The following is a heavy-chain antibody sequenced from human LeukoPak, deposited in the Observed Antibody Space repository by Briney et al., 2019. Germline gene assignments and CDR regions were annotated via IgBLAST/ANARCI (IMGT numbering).Heavy chain of an antibody. V-gene: IGHV3-23*01. D-gene: IGHD5-12*01. J-gene: IGHJ4*02. CDR3: AKGNSGYNSGYYYHFFEY. Sequence: GGSLRLSCAASGFTFNTYAMSWVRQAPGKGLEWVSSIGGGGGTYYADSLKGRLTISSDNSKNTLYLQMNSLRADDTAVYYCAKGNSGYNSGYYYHFFEYWGQGTLVTVSS. CDR2: IGGGGGT. CDR1: GFTFNTYA.